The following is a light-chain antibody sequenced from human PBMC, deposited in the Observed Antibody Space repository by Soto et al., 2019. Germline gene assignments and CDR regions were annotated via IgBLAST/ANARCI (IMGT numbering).Light chain of an antibody. V-gene: IGLV2-14*01. CDR1: SSDVGGYNY. CDR3: TSYTSSSTLV. CDR2: EVS. Sequence: QSALTQPASVSGSPGQSITISCTGTSSDVGGYNYVSWYQQHPGKAPKLMIYEVSNRPSGVSNRFSGSKSGNTASLTISGLQAEDETDYYSTSYTSSSTLVFVTGTKLTVL. J-gene: IGLJ1*01.